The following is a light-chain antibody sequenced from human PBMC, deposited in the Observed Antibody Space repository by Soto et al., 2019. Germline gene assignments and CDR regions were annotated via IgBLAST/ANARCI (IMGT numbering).Light chain of an antibody. CDR3: QQYKTVPLCT. V-gene: IGKV3-15*01. Sequence: RTEYTTKRSVSPXERAXLSCXARQSVSSNLARYQQKPVQAPRPLTEGAFTRATGIPARVSGSGSGKEFTLTSSSLQSEDVAVHDCQQYKTVPLCTFG. CDR2: GAF. CDR1: QSVSSN. J-gene: IGKJ1*01.